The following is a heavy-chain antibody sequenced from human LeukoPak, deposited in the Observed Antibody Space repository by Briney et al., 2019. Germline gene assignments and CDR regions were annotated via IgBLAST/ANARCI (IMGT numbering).Heavy chain of an antibody. V-gene: IGHV3-48*01. CDR3: ATSGGSYWS. J-gene: IGHJ5*02. CDR1: GFTFSTYS. CDR2: ISSDSSTI. D-gene: IGHD1-26*01. Sequence: PGGSLRLSCAASGFTFSTYSINWVRQAPGKGLEWVSYISSDSSTIYYADSLKGRFTISRDNAKNTLYLQMNSLRAEDTAVYYCATSGGSYWSWGQGTLVTVSS.